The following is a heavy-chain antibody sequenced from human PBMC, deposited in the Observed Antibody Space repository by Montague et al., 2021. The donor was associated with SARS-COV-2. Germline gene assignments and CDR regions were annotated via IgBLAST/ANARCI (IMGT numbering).Heavy chain of an antibody. CDR1: GGSISSSSYY. CDR2: IYYSGST. J-gene: IGHJ6*02. D-gene: IGHD6-13*01. V-gene: IGHV4-39*07. CDR3: ARVGRQQLVRLSGMDV. Sequence: SETLSLTCTGSGGSISSSSYYWGWIRQPPGKGLEWIGSIYYSGSTYYNPSLKSRVTISVDTSKNQFSLKLSSVTAADTAVYYCARVGRQQLVRLSGMDVWGQGTTVTVS.